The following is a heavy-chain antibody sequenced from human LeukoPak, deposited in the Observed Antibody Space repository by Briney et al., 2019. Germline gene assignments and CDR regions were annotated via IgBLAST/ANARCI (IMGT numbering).Heavy chain of an antibody. CDR2: IYYSWST. J-gene: IGHJ6*03. Sequence: SETLSLTCTVSGGSISSSSYYWGWIRQPPGKVLEWIGSIYYSWSTYYNPSLKSRVTISVDTSKIQFSLRLSSVTAADPAVYYCARQKSYYDSSSYYYYYYYMDVWGKGTTVTVSS. D-gene: IGHD3-22*01. V-gene: IGHV4-39*01. CDR1: GGSISSSSYY. CDR3: ARQKSYYDSSSYYYYYYYMDV.